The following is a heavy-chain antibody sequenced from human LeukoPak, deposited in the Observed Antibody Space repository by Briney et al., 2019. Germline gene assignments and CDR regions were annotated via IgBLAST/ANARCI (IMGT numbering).Heavy chain of an antibody. CDR1: GFTFSSYG. J-gene: IGHJ5*02. V-gene: IGHV3-48*04. D-gene: IGHD2-2*01. CDR2: ISSSGSTI. CDR3: ARVEALVGYQQQGWFDP. Sequence: GGSLRLSCAASGFTFSSYGMHWVRQAPGKGLEWVSYISSSGSTIYYADSVKGRFTISRDNAKNSLYLQMNSLRAEDTALYYCARVEALVGYQQQGWFDPWGQGTLVTVS.